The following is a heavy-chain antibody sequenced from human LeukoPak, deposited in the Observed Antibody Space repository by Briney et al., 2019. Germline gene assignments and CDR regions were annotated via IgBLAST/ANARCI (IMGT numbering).Heavy chain of an antibody. CDR3: ARDASGYSYDATIDY. D-gene: IGHD5-18*01. CDR2: IYTSGST. Sequence: TSQTLSLTCTVSGGSISSGSYCWSWIRQPAGKGLEWIGRIYTSGSTNYNPSLKSRVTISVDTSKNQFSLKLSSVTAADTAVYYCARDASGYSYDATIDYWGQGTLVTVSS. CDR1: GGSISSGSYC. V-gene: IGHV4-61*02. J-gene: IGHJ4*02.